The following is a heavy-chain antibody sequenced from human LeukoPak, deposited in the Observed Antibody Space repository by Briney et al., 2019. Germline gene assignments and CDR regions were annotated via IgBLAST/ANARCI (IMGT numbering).Heavy chain of an antibody. V-gene: IGHV3-33*01. Sequence: GGSLRLSCAASGFTFSNYGMHWVRQAPGKGLGWVAGIWYDGGYKYYADSVKGRFTISRDNSKNTLFLQMDSLRAEDTAVYYCARNYYDSSGYQEATFNYWGQGTLVTVSS. CDR1: GFTFSNYG. CDR2: IWYDGGYK. J-gene: IGHJ4*02. D-gene: IGHD3-22*01. CDR3: ARNYYDSSGYQEATFNY.